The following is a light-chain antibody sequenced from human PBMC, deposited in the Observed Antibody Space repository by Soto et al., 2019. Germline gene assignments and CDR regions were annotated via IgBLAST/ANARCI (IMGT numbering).Light chain of an antibody. V-gene: IGLV1-44*01. J-gene: IGLJ3*02. CDR3: AAWDASLIGWV. CDR1: SSHIATTS. CDR2: STN. Sequence: QSVLSQPPSVSGTPGQRVSISCSGGSSHIATTSINWYQQVAGMAPKLLIHSTNQRPSGVPDRFSASKSGTSASLAISGLQSDDEADYYCAAWDASLIGWVFGGGTQLTVL.